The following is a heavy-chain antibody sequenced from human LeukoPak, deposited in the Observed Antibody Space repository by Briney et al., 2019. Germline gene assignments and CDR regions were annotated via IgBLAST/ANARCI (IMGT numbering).Heavy chain of an antibody. CDR2: ISSSSSYI. D-gene: IGHD3-22*01. CDR3: AKVKGPYYDSSGYYSLFDY. J-gene: IGHJ4*02. Sequence: GGSLRLSCAASGFTFSSYAMSWVRQAPGKGLEWVSSISSSSSYIYYADSVKGRFTISRDNSKNTLYLQMNSLRAEDTAVYYCAKVKGPYYDSSGYYSLFDYWGQGTLVTVSS. CDR1: GFTFSSYA. V-gene: IGHV3-21*01.